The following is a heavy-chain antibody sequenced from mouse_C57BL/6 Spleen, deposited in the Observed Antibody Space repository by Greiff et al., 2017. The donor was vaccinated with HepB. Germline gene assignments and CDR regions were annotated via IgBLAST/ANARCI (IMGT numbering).Heavy chain of an antibody. CDR2: IDPENGDT. CDR3: TTWGTVYFDY. Sequence: EVKLMESGAELVRPGASVKLSCTASGFNIKDDYMHWVKQRPEQGLEWIGWIDPENGDTEYASKFQGKATITADTSSNTAYLQLSSLTSEDTAVYYCTTWGTVYFDYWGQGTTLTVSS. D-gene: IGHD1-1*01. CDR1: GFNIKDDY. V-gene: IGHV14-4*01. J-gene: IGHJ2*01.